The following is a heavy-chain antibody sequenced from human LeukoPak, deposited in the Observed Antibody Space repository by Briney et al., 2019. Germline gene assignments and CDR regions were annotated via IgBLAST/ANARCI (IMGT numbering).Heavy chain of an antibody. CDR3: ARPSYDSSGYYSGAFDI. J-gene: IGHJ3*02. CDR1: GGSIISSN. D-gene: IGHD3-22*01. V-gene: IGHV4-59*08. CDR2: TYYSGST. Sequence: SETLSLTSAEPGGSIISSNWSSIWQTPRKGLGWTWYTYYSGSTNYNPSLRSRVTISVDTSKNQFSLKLSSVAAADTAVYYCARPSYDSSGYYSGAFDIWGQGTMVTVSS.